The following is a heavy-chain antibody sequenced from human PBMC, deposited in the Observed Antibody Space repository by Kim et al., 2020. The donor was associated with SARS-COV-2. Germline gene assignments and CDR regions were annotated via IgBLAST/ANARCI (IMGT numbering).Heavy chain of an antibody. CDR1: GFTFDDYA. D-gene: IGHD3-10*01. CDR2: ISRNSGSI. CDR3: AKALAWFGDLNDY. V-gene: IGHV3-9*01. J-gene: IGHJ4*02. Sequence: GGSLRLSCAASGFTFDDYAMHWVRQAPGKGLEWDSGISRNSGSIGYADSVKGRFTISRDNAKNSLYLQMNSLRAEDTALYYCAKALAWFGDLNDYWGPGTLVTLSS.